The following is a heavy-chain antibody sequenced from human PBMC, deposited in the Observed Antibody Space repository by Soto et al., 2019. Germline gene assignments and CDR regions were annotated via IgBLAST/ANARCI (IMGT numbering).Heavy chain of an antibody. J-gene: IGHJ4*02. Sequence: QTTLKESGPTLVKPTQTLTLTCSFSGFSLTTSGASVAWMRQYPGKAPEWLALIFWDDDRRYSPSLRTRLTITKDAPRNQGFLTMTHMDPVDTATYYRAHRVNFGIGGAQFFYHWGQGLLVTVSS. CDR3: AHRVNFGIGGAQFFYH. CDR1: GFSLTTSGAS. D-gene: IGHD3-16*01. V-gene: IGHV2-5*02. CDR2: IFWDDDR.